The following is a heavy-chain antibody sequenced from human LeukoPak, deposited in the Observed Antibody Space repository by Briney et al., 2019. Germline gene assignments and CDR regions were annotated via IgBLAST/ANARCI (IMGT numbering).Heavy chain of an antibody. V-gene: IGHV3-7*01. J-gene: IGHJ4*02. CDR1: GFTFSSYG. Sequence: PGGSLRLSCAASGFTFSSYGMHWVRQAPGKGLEWVANIKQDGSEKYYVDSVKGRFTISRDNAKNSLYLQMNSLRAEDTAVYYCARAPDDYVWGSYRYKYYFDYWGQGTLVTVSS. CDR2: IKQDGSEK. D-gene: IGHD3-16*02. CDR3: ARAPDDYVWGSYRYKYYFDY.